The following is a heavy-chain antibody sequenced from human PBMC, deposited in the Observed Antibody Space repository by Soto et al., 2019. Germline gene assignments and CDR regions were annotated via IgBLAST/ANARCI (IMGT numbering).Heavy chain of an antibody. Sequence: PGGSLRLSCAASGFTFSSYWMSWVRQAPGKGLEWVANIKQDGSEKYYVDSVKGRFTISRDNAKNSLYLQMNSLRAEDTAVYYCAKDQLAVAGLNWFDPWGQGTLVTVSS. J-gene: IGHJ5*02. V-gene: IGHV3-7*01. CDR2: IKQDGSEK. CDR3: AKDQLAVAGLNWFDP. CDR1: GFTFSSYW. D-gene: IGHD6-19*01.